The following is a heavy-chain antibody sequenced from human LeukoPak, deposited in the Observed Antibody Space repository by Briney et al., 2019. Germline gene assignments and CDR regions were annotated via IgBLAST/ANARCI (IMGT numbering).Heavy chain of an antibody. V-gene: IGHV4-39*01. J-gene: IGHJ5*01. Sequence: SETLSLTRTASGGSISTNNYHWGWIRQAPGKGLEWIGSIYFGGSVNYNPSLKSRVTISMDTSKNQFYLNLSFVTAADTALYYCARGGIISRIVRGGFDSWGQGTLVAVSS. CDR1: GGSISTNNYH. CDR2: IYFGGSV. CDR3: ARGGIISRIVRGGFDS. D-gene: IGHD3-10*02.